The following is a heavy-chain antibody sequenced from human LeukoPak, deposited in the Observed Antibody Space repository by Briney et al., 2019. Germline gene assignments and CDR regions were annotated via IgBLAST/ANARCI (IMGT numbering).Heavy chain of an antibody. CDR1: GFTFSDSN. CDR3: TRTPDFWSGYSD. D-gene: IGHD3-3*01. J-gene: IGHJ4*02. CDR2: IRSRANNYAT. Sequence: GGSLRLSCAASGFTFSDSNMHWVRLASGKGLEWVGRIRSRANNYATAYGASVTGRFTISRDDSKNTAYLQMNSLKTEDTAVFYCTRTPDFWSGYSDWGQGTLVTVSS. V-gene: IGHV3-73*01.